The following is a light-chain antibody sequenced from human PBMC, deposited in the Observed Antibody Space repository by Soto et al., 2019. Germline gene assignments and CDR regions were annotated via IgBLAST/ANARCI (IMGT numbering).Light chain of an antibody. CDR3: SSYTSTSTLYV. V-gene: IGLV2-18*02. Sequence: QSVLTQPPSVSAAPGQKVTISCSGGSSNIGNNYVSWYQQVAGTTPKLVISEVSNRPSGISGRFSGSKSGNAASLTISGLQAEDEATYYCSSYTSTSTLYVFGPGTKLTVL. CDR2: EVS. CDR1: SSNIGNNY. J-gene: IGLJ1*01.